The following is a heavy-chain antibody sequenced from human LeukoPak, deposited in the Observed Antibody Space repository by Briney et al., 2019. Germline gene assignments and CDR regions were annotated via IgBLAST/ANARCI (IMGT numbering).Heavy chain of an antibody. D-gene: IGHD4-23*01. V-gene: IGHV1-69*06. CDR1: GGTFSSYA. CDR3: ARDCDYGGNCAFDY. Sequence: GASVKVSCKASGGTFSSYAISWVRQAPGQGLEWMGRIIPIFGTANYAQKSQGRVTITADKSTSTAYMELSSLRSEDTAVYYCARDCDYGGNCAFDYWGQGTLVTVSS. J-gene: IGHJ4*02. CDR2: IIPIFGTA.